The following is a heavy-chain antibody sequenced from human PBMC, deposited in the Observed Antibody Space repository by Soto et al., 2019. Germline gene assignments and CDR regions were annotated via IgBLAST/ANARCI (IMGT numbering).Heavy chain of an antibody. Sequence: SVKVSCKASGGTFSSYAISWVRQAPGQGLEWMGGIIPIFGTANYAQKFQGRVTITADESTSTAYMELSSLRSEDTAVYYCARSYGSGSYYKFYGMDVWGQGTTVTVSS. V-gene: IGHV1-69*13. D-gene: IGHD3-10*01. CDR3: ARSYGSGSYYKFYGMDV. CDR1: GGTFSSYA. CDR2: IIPIFGTA. J-gene: IGHJ6*02.